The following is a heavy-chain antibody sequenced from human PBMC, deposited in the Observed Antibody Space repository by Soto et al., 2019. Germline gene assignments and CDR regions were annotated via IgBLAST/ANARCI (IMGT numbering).Heavy chain of an antibody. CDR2: IIPIFGTA. CDR1: GGTFSSYA. V-gene: IGHV1-69*13. D-gene: IGHD6-19*01. J-gene: IGHJ4*02. CDR3: ANVYSSGWFRGGPLDY. Sequence: SVKVSCKASGGTFSSYAISWVRQAPGQGLEWMGGIIPIFGTANYAQKFQGRVTITADESTSTAYMELSSLRSEDTAVYYCANVYSSGWFRGGPLDYWGQGTLVTVSS.